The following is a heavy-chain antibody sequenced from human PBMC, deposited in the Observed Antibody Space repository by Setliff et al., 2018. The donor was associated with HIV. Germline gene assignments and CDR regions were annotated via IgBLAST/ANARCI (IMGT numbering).Heavy chain of an antibody. Sequence: PGGSLRLSCAASGFTFSSYGMHWVRQAPGKGLEWVAFIRYDGSNKYYADSVKGRFTISRDNSKNTLYLQMNSLRAEDTGVYYCARAPIVVVPAAMNWFDPWGQGTLVTVSS. V-gene: IGHV3-30*02. J-gene: IGHJ5*02. CDR3: ARAPIVVVPAAMNWFDP. D-gene: IGHD2-2*01. CDR1: GFTFSSYG. CDR2: IRYDGSNK.